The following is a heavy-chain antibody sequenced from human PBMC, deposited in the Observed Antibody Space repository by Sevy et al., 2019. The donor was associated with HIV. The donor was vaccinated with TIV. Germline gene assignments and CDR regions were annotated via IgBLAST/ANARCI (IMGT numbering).Heavy chain of an antibody. D-gene: IGHD2-21*02. V-gene: IGHV1-2*02. CDR2: INPKSGGT. Sequence: ASVKVSCKPSGYTFSGYYIHWVRQAPGQGLEWMGWINPKSGGTNYAQKFHGRVTMTRDTSVSTAYMELSRLRSDDTAVYYCARGGESLPYCGGDCYPDYWGQGTLVTVSS. J-gene: IGHJ4*02. CDR1: GYTFSGYY. CDR3: ARGGESLPYCGGDCYPDY.